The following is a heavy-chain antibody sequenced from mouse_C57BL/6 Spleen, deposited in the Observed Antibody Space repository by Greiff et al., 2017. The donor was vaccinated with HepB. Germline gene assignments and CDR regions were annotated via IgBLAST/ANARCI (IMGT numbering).Heavy chain of an antibody. V-gene: IGHV1-47*01. D-gene: IGHD1-1*01. CDR1: GYTFTTYP. Sequence: VKLQESGAELVKPGASVKMSCKASGYTFTTYPIEWMKQNHGKSLEWIGNFHPYNDDTKYNEKFKGKATLTVEKSSSTVYLELSRLTSDDSAVYYCARGNYYGSRPWYFDVWGTGTTVTVSS. J-gene: IGHJ1*03. CDR2: FHPYNDDT. CDR3: ARGNYYGSRPWYFDV.